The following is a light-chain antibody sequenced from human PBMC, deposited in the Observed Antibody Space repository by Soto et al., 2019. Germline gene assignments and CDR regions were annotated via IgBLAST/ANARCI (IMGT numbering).Light chain of an antibody. CDR2: GAS. J-gene: IGKJ1*01. Sequence: ETVMTQSPATLSVSPGERATLSCRASQSVRSNLAWYQQQPGQAPRLLISGASTRATGIPARFSGSGSGTEFTLTISSLQSEDFAVYYCQQFNNWPRTFGQGTKVEIK. V-gene: IGKV3-15*01. CDR1: QSVRSN. CDR3: QQFNNWPRT.